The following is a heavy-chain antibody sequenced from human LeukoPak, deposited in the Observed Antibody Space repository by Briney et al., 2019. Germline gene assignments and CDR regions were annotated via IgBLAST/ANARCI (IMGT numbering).Heavy chain of an antibody. D-gene: IGHD3-3*01. CDR3: ARGPNDFWSGYWIVRDWFDP. CDR2: ISAYNGNT. V-gene: IGHV1-18*01. Sequence: ASVKVSCKASGYTFTSYGISWVRQAPGQGLERMGRISAYNGNTNYAQKLQGRVTMTTDTSTSTAYMELRSLRSDDTAVYYYARGPNDFWSGYWIVRDWFDPWGQGTLVTVSS. J-gene: IGHJ5*02. CDR1: GYTFTSYG.